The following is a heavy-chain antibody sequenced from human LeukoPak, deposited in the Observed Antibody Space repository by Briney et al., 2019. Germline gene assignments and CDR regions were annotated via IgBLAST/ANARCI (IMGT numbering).Heavy chain of an antibody. CDR2: IGGTSGNT. J-gene: IGHJ3*02. D-gene: IGHD2-8*01. Sequence: GGSLRLSCAASGRTFTEYYMHWRRQAPGKGLDWVSFIGGTSGNTYYADSVKRRFTISRDNAKNSLYLQMNSLRAEDTAVYYCAREWSAFDIWGQGTMVTVSS. CDR3: AREWSAFDI. CDR1: GRTFTEYY. V-gene: IGHV3-11*04.